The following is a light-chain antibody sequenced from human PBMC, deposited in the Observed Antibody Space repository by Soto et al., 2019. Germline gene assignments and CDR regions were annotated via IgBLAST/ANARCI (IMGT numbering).Light chain of an antibody. CDR3: QQYNSYPWT. V-gene: IGKV3-20*01. CDR2: GAS. J-gene: IGKJ1*01. CDR1: QTVISNS. Sequence: EIVLTQSPGTLSLSPGGGGTLSCRASQTVISNSLAWYQQKPGQPPRLLIHGASTRAPGIPDRFSGSRSGTDFTLTISRLEPEDFATYYCQQYNSYPWTFGQGTKVEIK.